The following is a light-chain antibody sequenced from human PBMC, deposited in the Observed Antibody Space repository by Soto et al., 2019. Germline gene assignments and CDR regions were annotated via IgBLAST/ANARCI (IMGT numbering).Light chain of an antibody. J-gene: IGKJ1*01. V-gene: IGKV3-15*01. CDR3: QQYNNWPRA. CDR2: GSS. Sequence: EILMTQSPATLSVSPGERVTLSCRASQTISSNLAWYQQKPGQAPRLLICGSSIRATGISARFSGSGSGTEFTLTISSLQSEDLAVYYCQQYNNWPRAFGQGTKV. CDR1: QTISSN.